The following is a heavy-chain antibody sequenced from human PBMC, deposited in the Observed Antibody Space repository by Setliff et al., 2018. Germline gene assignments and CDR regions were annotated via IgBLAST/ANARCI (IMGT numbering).Heavy chain of an antibody. CDR3: ARSTDSSGYYGFDS. Sequence: ASVKVSCKASGYTFTDKAIHWVRQAPGQRLEWMGWNHAGNGITEYSQDFQGRVSITRDTSASTAYMELRSLTSEDMAVYYCARSTDSSGYYGFDSWGQGTLVTVSS. CDR1: GYTFTDKA. V-gene: IGHV1-3*02. D-gene: IGHD3-22*01. J-gene: IGHJ4*02. CDR2: NHAGNGIT.